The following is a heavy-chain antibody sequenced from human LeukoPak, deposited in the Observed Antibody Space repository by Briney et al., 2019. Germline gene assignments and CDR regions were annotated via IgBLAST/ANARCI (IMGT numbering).Heavy chain of an antibody. D-gene: IGHD4-11*01. CDR2: ITSSGDST. V-gene: IGHV3-23*01. Sequence: GGSLRLSCAASGFTFRSFAMTWVRQAPGKGLEWVSTITSSGDSTYYADSVKGRFTISRDNSKNTLYLQMNSLRTEDTAVYYCAKVQDYSNSPFDYWGQGTLVTVSS. CDR1: GFTFRSFA. J-gene: IGHJ4*02. CDR3: AKVQDYSNSPFDY.